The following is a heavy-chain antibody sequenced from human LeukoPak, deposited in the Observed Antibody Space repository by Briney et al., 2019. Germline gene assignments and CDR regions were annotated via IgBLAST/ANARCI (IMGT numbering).Heavy chain of an antibody. CDR2: FYYGGSA. J-gene: IGHJ5*02. CDR3: ARSAQPYKSWFGP. V-gene: IGHV4-39*01. D-gene: IGHD1-1*01. Sequence: SETLSLTCTVSGGSVSDNTYYWVWIRQPPGQGLEWIGSFYYGGSAYFNPSLKSRATKSVDTSKNQFSLRLTSVTAADTAVYYCARSAQPYKSWFGPWGQGTLVTVSS. CDR1: GGSVSDNTYY.